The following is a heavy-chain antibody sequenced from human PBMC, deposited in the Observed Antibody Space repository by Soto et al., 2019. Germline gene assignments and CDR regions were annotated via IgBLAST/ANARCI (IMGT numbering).Heavy chain of an antibody. J-gene: IGHJ4*02. CDR1: EFTFSSYW. D-gene: IGHD3-16*02. CDR3: ARVYYDYIWGSYPLNY. V-gene: IGHV3-7*01. Sequence: GRPMRHCWAASEFTFSSYWRTWVRKAQGKGLEWVANIKQDESEKYYLDSVKGRFTISRDNAKNSLYLQMNSLRAEDTAVYYCARVYYDYIWGSYPLNYWGQGTLVTVSS. CDR2: IKQDESEK.